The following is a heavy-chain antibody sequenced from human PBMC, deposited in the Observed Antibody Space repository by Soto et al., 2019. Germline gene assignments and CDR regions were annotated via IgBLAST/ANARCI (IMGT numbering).Heavy chain of an antibody. V-gene: IGHV4-34*01. CDR2: INHSGST. J-gene: IGHJ4*02. CDR1: GGSFSGYY. D-gene: IGHD6-19*01. CDR3: ATDAEWLLRIRFFDY. Sequence: QVQLQQWGAGLLKPSETLSLTCAVSGGSFSGYYWSWIRQPPGKGLEWLGEINHSGSTNYNPPVKRRVTRSVEPSTNQFSVRLSSVTAADTAVCCCATDAEWLLRIRFFDYWGQGTLVTVSS.